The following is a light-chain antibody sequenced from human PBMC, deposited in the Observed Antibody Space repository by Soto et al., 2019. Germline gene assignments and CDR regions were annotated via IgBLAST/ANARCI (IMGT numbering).Light chain of an antibody. CDR3: GAWDSSLSAVV. J-gene: IGLJ2*01. CDR1: SSDVGGYNY. CDR2: EVN. V-gene: IGLV2-8*01. Sequence: QSALTQPPSASGSPGQSVAISCTGTSSDVGGYNYVSWYQQHPGKAPKLMIYEVNKRPSGVPDRFSGSKSGNTASLTVSGLQAEDEADYFCGAWDSSLSAVVFGGGTQLTVL.